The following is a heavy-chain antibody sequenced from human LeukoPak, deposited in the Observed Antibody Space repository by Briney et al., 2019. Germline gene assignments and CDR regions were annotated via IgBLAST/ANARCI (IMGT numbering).Heavy chain of an antibody. CDR3: NVDTAMVSDNWFDP. D-gene: IGHD5-18*01. CDR2: ISSSSSYI. Sequence: AGGSLRLSCAASGFTFSSYAMHWVRQAPGKGLEWVSSISSSSSYIYYADSVKGRFTISRDNAKNSLYLQMNSLRAEDTAVYYCNVDTAMVSDNWFDPWGQGTLVTVSS. J-gene: IGHJ5*02. CDR1: GFTFSSYA. V-gene: IGHV3-21*01.